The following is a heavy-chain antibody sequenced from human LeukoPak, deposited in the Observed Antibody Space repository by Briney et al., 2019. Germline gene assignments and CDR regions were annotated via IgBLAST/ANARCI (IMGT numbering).Heavy chain of an antibody. CDR1: GYTFTGYY. CDR2: INPNSGGT. J-gene: IGHJ4*02. V-gene: IGHV1-2*02. D-gene: IGHD2-21*02. Sequence: ASVKVSCKASGYTFTGYYMHWVRQAPGQGLEWMGWINPNSGGTNYAQKFQGRVTMTRDTSISTSYMELSSLRSEDTAVYYCARSSVVTAMVHLEYWGQGTLVTVPS. CDR3: ARSSVVTAMVHLEY.